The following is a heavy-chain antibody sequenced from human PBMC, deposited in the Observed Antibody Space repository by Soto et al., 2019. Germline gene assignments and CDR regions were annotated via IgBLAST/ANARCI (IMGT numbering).Heavy chain of an antibody. CDR3: ARGDTYFDY. CDR2: IYYSGST. D-gene: IGHD5-18*01. CDR1: GGSISSYY. V-gene: IGHV4-59*01. Sequence: LSLTCTVSGGSISSYYWSWIRQPPGKGLEWIGYIYYSGSTNYNPSLKSRVTISVDTSKNQFSLKLTSVTAADTAVYYCARGDTYFDYWGQGTLVTVSS. J-gene: IGHJ4*02.